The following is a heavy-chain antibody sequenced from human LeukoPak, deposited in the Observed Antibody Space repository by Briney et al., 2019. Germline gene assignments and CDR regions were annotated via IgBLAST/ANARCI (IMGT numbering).Heavy chain of an antibody. Sequence: PGGSLRLSCAASGFTFSSYGMHWVRQAPGKGLEWVAVISYDGSNKYYADSVKGRFTISRDNSKNTLYLQMNSLRAEDTAVYYCVRDFSRTRLERPFDYWGQGTLVTVSS. CDR3: VRDFSRTRLERPFDY. V-gene: IGHV3-30*03. CDR2: ISYDGSNK. J-gene: IGHJ4*02. D-gene: IGHD1-1*01. CDR1: GFTFSSYG.